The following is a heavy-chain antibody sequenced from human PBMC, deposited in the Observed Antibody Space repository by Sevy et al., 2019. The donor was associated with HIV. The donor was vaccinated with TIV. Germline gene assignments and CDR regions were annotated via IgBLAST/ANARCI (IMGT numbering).Heavy chain of an antibody. J-gene: IGHJ3*02. Sequence: GGSLRLSCAASGFSFSWYWMSWVRQTPEKGLEWVANIKQDGSEKNYVDSVKGRFIISRDNAKKSLYLQMNSLRVEDTAVYYCASKGGSRRDDAFDTWGQGTMVTVSS. D-gene: IGHD3-10*01. CDR2: IKQDGSEK. CDR1: GFSFSWYW. CDR3: ASKGGSRRDDAFDT. V-gene: IGHV3-7*01.